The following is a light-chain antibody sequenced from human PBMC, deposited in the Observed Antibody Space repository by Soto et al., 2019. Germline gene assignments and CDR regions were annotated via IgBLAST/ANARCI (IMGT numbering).Light chain of an antibody. J-gene: IGKJ1*01. Sequence: EIVLTQSPVTLSLSPGERATLSCRASQSVGSNLAWYQQKPVQAPRLLIYATSSRATGIPDRFSGSGSGTDFTLTISRLEPEDFAVYYCQQYGRSGTFGQGTKVDIK. V-gene: IGKV3-20*01. CDR2: ATS. CDR3: QQYGRSGT. CDR1: QSVGSN.